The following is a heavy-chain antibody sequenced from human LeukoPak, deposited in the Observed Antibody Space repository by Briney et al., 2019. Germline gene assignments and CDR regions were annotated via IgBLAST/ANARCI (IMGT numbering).Heavy chain of an antibody. CDR3: AKFSTVTSEWFDP. CDR2: ISGSGGST. CDR1: GFTFTSYW. Sequence: GGSLRLSCAASGFTFTSYWMSWVRQAPGKGLEWVSAISGSGGSTYYADSVKGRFTISRDNSKNTLYLQMNSLRAEDTAVYYCAKFSTVTSEWFDPWGQGTLVTVSS. V-gene: IGHV3-23*01. J-gene: IGHJ5*02. D-gene: IGHD4-17*01.